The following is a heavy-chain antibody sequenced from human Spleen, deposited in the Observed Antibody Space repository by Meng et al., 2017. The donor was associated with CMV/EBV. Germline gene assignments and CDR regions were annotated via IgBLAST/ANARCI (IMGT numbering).Heavy chain of an antibody. Sequence: GESLKISCAASGFTFSIYTMNWVRQAPGKGLEWVSSVSSSSTYIYYADSVKGRFTISRDNAKNSLYLQMNSLRAEDTALYYCARAGYCTNGVCYTAWFDPWGQGTLVTVSS. D-gene: IGHD2-8*01. CDR1: GFTFSIYT. J-gene: IGHJ5*02. CDR3: ARAGYCTNGVCYTAWFDP. V-gene: IGHV3-21*04. CDR2: VSSSSTYI.